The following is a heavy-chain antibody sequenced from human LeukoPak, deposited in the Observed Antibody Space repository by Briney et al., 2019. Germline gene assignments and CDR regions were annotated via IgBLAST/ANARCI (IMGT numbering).Heavy chain of an antibody. V-gene: IGHV3-23*01. CDR3: AKSPEYYYYMDV. J-gene: IGHJ6*03. CDR2: ISGSGGST. CDR1: GFTFNSYS. D-gene: IGHD1-14*01. Sequence: GGSLRLSCAASGFTFNSYSMSWVRQAPGKGLEWVSAISGSGGSTYYADSVKGRFTISRDNSKNTLYLQMNSLRAEDTAVYYCAKSPEYYYYMDVWGKGTKVTVSS.